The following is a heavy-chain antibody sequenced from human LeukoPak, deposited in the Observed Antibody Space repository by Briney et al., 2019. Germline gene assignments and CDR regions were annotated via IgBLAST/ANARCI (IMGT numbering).Heavy chain of an antibody. CDR1: GFIFSSYA. CDR3: AKDRGRLRVMYYFDY. CDR2: LSGSGGST. D-gene: IGHD2-8*02. Sequence: GGSLRLSCAASGFIFSSYAMSWVRQAPGKGLEWVSALSGSGGSTYYADSVKGRFTISRDNSKNTLYLQMNSLRADDTAVYYCAKDRGRLRVMYYFDYWGQGTLVTVSP. J-gene: IGHJ4*02. V-gene: IGHV3-23*01.